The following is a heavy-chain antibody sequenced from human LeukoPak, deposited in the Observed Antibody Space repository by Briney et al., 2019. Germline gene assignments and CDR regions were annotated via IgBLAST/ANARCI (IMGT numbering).Heavy chain of an antibody. CDR1: GFTFSSYA. CDR2: ISGSGGST. CDR3: ARALPPGCSWPY. D-gene: IGHD6-13*01. Sequence: PGGSLRLSCAASGFTFSSYAMSWVRQAPGKGLEWVSAISGSGGSTYYADSVKGGFTISRDNSKNTLYLQMNSRRAEDTAVYYCARALPPGCSWPYWGQGTLVTVSS. J-gene: IGHJ4*02. V-gene: IGHV3-23*01.